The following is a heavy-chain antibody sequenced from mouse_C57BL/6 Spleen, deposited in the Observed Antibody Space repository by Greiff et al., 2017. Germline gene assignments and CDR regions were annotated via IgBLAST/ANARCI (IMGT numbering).Heavy chain of an antibody. CDR1: GYSITSGYY. CDR3: AREGLRGSRYWYFDV. J-gene: IGHJ1*03. Sequence: EVQRVESGPGLVKPSQSLSLTCSVTGYSITSGYYWNWIRQFPGNKLEWMGYISYDGSNNYNPSLKNRISITRDTSKNQFFLKLNSVTTEDTATXYCAREGLRGSRYWYFDVWGTGTTVTVSS. V-gene: IGHV3-6*01. D-gene: IGHD1-1*01. CDR2: ISYDGSN.